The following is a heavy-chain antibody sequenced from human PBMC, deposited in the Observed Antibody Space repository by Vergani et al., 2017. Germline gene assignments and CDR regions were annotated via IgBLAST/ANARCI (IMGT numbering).Heavy chain of an antibody. V-gene: IGHV4-61*02. J-gene: IGHJ5*02. CDR1: GGSISSGSYY. D-gene: IGHD4-23*01. Sequence: QVQLQESGPGLVKPSQTLSLTCTVSGGSISSGSYYWSWIRQPAGKGLEWIGRIYTSGSTNYNPSLKSRVTISVDTSKNQFSLKLSSVTAADTAVYYCAREVNGGVKNNWFDPWGQGTLVTVSS. CDR2: IYTSGST. CDR3: AREVNGGVKNNWFDP.